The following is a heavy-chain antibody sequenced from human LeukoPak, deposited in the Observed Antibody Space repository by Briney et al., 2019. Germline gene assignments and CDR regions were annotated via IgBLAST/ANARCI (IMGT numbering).Heavy chain of an antibody. CDR2: IKTNSDGGTT. J-gene: IGHJ3*02. Sequence: GGSLRLSCAASGFTFSNAWMSWVRQAPEKGLEWVGRIKTNSDGGTTDYAAPVKGRFTISRDDSKNTLDLQMNSLKTEDTAVYYCITGRAARRSLDIWGQGTMVTVSS. V-gene: IGHV3-15*01. CDR3: ITGRAARRSLDI. D-gene: IGHD6-13*01. CDR1: GFTFSNAW.